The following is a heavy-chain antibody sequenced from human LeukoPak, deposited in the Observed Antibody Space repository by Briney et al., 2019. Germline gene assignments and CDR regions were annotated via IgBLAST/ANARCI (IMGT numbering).Heavy chain of an antibody. V-gene: IGHV4-61*02. Sequence: SQTLSLTCTVSGGSISSGSYYWRWIRQPAGKGLEWIGRIYTSGSTNYNPSLKSRVTMSVDTSKNQFSLKLSSVTAADTAVYYCARALGWFDPWGQGTLVTVSS. J-gene: IGHJ5*02. D-gene: IGHD7-27*01. CDR2: IYTSGST. CDR3: ARALGWFDP. CDR1: GGSISSGSYY.